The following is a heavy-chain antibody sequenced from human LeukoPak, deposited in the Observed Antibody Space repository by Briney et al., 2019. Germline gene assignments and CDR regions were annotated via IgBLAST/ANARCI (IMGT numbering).Heavy chain of an antibody. D-gene: IGHD5-18*01. CDR1: GFTFSSYS. V-gene: IGHV3-48*01. CDR2: ISSSSSTI. Sequence: GGSLRLSCAASGFTFSSYSMNWVRQAPGKGLEWVSYISSSSSTIYYADSVKGRFTISRDSSKNTLYLQMNSLRAEDTAVYYCASATGSIGYSYVHDYWGQGALVTVSS. CDR3: ASATGSIGYSYVHDY. J-gene: IGHJ4*02.